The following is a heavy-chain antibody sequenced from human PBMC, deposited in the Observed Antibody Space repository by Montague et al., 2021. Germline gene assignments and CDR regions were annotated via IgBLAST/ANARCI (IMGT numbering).Heavy chain of an antibody. J-gene: IGHJ5*02. CDR3: ARVDCDGDCYTFDP. CDR1: GASINSSPYY. D-gene: IGHD2-21*02. CDR2: IYYSANT. V-gene: IGHV4-39*01. Sequence: TLSLTCTASGASINSSPYYWGWIRQPPGKGLERIGSIYYSANTYYNPSLKSRLSISVDTTKNQFSLRLKSVTAADTAVYHCARVDCDGDCYTFDPWGQGTLVTVSS.